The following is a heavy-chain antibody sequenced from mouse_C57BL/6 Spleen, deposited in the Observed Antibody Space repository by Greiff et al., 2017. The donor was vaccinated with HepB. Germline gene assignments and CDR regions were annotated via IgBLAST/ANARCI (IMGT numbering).Heavy chain of an antibody. V-gene: IGHV1-61*01. J-gene: IGHJ4*01. D-gene: IGHD1-1*01. CDR3: ASSTVVATDYAMDY. Sequence: QVQLQQPGAELVRPGSSVKLSCKASGYTFTSYWMDWVKQRPGQGLEWIGNIYPSDSETHYNQKFKDKATLTVDKSSSTAYMQLSSLTSEDSAVYYCASSTVVATDYAMDYWGQGTSVTVSS. CDR2: IYPSDSET. CDR1: GYTFTSYW.